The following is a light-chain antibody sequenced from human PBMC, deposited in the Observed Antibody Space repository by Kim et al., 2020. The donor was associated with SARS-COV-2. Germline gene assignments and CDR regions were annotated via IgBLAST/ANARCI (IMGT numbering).Light chain of an antibody. CDR2: SVS. V-gene: IGKV3-20*01. Sequence: EIVLTQSPGTLSLSPGERATLSCRASQSFPSKYLAWYQQKPGQAPRLLIHSVSIRATGIPDRFSGSGSGTDFTLTISRLEPEDSAVYYCQQYDRSPYTFGQGTKLEI. CDR3: QQYDRSPYT. J-gene: IGKJ2*01. CDR1: QSFPSKY.